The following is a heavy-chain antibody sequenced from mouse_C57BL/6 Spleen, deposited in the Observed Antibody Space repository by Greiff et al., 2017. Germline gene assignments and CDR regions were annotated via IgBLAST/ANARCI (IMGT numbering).Heavy chain of an antibody. Sequence: QVQLQQPGAELVKPGASVKLSCKASGYTFTSYWMHWVKQRPGQGLEWIGMIHPNSGSTNYNEKFKSKDTLTVDKSSSTAYMQLSSLTSEDSAVYYCARLYWDEAMDYWGQGTSVTVSS. J-gene: IGHJ4*01. CDR3: ARLYWDEAMDY. V-gene: IGHV1-64*01. CDR2: IHPNSGST. D-gene: IGHD4-1*01. CDR1: GYTFTSYW.